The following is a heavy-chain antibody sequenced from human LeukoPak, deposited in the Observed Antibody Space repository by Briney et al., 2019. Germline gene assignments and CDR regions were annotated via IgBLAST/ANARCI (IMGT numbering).Heavy chain of an antibody. J-gene: IGHJ4*02. V-gene: IGHV1-2*02. CDR3: AILNYYGSGSYSDEIDY. CDR1: GYTFTGYY. Sequence: ASVKVSCKASGYTFTGYYMHWVRQAPGQGLEWMGWINPNSGGTNYAQKFQGRVTMTGDTSISTAYMELSRLRSDDTAVYYCAILNYYGSGSYSDEIDYWGQGTLVTVSS. CDR2: INPNSGGT. D-gene: IGHD3-10*01.